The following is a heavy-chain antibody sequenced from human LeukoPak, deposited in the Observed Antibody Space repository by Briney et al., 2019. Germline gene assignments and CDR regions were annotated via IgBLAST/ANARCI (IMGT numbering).Heavy chain of an antibody. D-gene: IGHD5-24*01. V-gene: IGHV4-61*02. CDR1: GGSIYSGSYY. CDR3: ARDRRDGYNLYYSDL. CDR2: IYTSGST. J-gene: IGHJ4*02. Sequence: SETLSLXCTVSGGSIYSGSYYWSWIRQPAGKGLEWIGRIYTSGSTNYNPSLKSRVTISVDTSKNQFSLKLSSVTAADTAVYYCARDRRDGYNLYYSDLWGQGTLVTVSS.